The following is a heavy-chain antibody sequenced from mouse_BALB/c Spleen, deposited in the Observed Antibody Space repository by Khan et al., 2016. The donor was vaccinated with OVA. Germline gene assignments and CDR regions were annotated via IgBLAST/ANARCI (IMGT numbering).Heavy chain of an antibody. CDR3: ARLGLY. CDR1: GYSITSDYA. V-gene: IGHV3-2*02. J-gene: IGHJ3*01. Sequence: VQLKESGPGLVKPSQSLSLTCTVTGYSITSDYAWNWIRQFPGNKLEWMGYISYSGSTSYNPSLKSRISITRDTSKNQFFLQLNSVTTEDTATYYCARLGLYWGQGTLVTVSA. CDR2: ISYSGST.